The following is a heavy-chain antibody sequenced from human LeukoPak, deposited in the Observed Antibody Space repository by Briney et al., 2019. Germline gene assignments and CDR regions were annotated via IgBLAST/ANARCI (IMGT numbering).Heavy chain of an antibody. CDR3: AREPITMVRGVTNYYYYMDV. D-gene: IGHD3-10*01. V-gene: IGHV1-46*01. Sequence: ASVKVSCKASGYTFTSYYMHWVRQAPGQGLEWMGIINPSGGSTSYAQKFQGRVTMTRDTSTSTVYMELSSLRSEDTAVYYCAREPITMVRGVTNYYYYMDVWGKGTTVTVSS. J-gene: IGHJ6*03. CDR1: GYTFTSYY. CDR2: INPSGGST.